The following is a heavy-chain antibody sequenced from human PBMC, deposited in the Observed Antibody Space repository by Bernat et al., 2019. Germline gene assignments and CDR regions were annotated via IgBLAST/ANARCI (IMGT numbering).Heavy chain of an antibody. Sequence: QVQLVESGGGLVKPGGSLRLSCAASGFTFSDYYMNWIRQAPGKGLEWISSISSSSTYKNYADSVKGRFTISRHNAKNSLYLQMNSLRAEDTAVYYCARPSRYGDYRPFDSWGQGTLVTVSS. CDR2: ISSSSTYK. D-gene: IGHD4-17*01. V-gene: IGHV3-11*05. CDR1: GFTFSDYY. CDR3: ARPSRYGDYRPFDS. J-gene: IGHJ4*02.